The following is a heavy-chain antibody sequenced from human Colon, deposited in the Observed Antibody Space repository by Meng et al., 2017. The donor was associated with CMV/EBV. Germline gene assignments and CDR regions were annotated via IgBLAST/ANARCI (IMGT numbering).Heavy chain of an antibody. CDR1: EFSITDYA. CDR3: AKAPTRRYYFDS. J-gene: IGHJ4*02. D-gene: IGHD5-24*01. Sequence: CADSEFSITDYAVNWVRQAPGKGLEWVSVISASGYYTFYAESVKGRFTIGRDISKNTVYLQTNSLRAEDTAVYFCAKAPTRRYYFDSWGQGSPVTVSS. CDR2: ISASGYYT. V-gene: IGHV3-23*01.